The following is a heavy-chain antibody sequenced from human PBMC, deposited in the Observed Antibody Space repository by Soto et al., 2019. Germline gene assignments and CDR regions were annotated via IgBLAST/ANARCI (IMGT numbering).Heavy chain of an antibody. CDR3: ASHPDYGGNSAHY. V-gene: IGHV4-30-2*01. CDR1: GGSISSGGYS. J-gene: IGHJ4*02. Sequence: QLQLQESGSGLVKPSQTLSLTCAVSGGSISSGGYSWSWIRQPPGKGLEWIGYIYHSGSTYYNPSLKSRVTISVDRSKNQFSLKLSSVTAADTAVYYCASHPDYGGNSAHYWGQGTLVTVSS. D-gene: IGHD4-17*01. CDR2: IYHSGST.